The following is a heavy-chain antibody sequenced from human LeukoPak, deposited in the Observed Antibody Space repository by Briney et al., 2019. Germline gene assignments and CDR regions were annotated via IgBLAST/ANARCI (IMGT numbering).Heavy chain of an antibody. D-gene: IGHD3-22*01. Sequence: PGGSLRLSCAASGFTFSGSAMHWVRQASGKGLEWVGRIRAKADSYTTTYAASVKGRFTISRDDSKNTLYLQMNSLKTEDTAVYYCTTDPHYYDNRVWGQGTLVTVSS. CDR1: GFTFSGSA. CDR3: TTDPHYYDNRV. J-gene: IGHJ4*02. CDR2: IRAKADSYTT. V-gene: IGHV3-73*01.